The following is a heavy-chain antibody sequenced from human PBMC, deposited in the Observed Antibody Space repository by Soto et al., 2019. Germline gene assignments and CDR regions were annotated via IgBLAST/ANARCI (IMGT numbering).Heavy chain of an antibody. V-gene: IGHV4-4*02. CDR1: GGSISSSNW. Sequence: PSETLSLTCAVSGGSISSSNWWSWVRQPPGKGLEWIGEIYHSGSTNYNPSLKSRVTISVDKSKNQFSLKLSSVTAADTAVYYCERMFWSGSYYYYGMDVWGQGTTVTVS. D-gene: IGHD3-3*01. J-gene: IGHJ6*02. CDR3: ERMFWSGSYYYYGMDV. CDR2: IYHSGST.